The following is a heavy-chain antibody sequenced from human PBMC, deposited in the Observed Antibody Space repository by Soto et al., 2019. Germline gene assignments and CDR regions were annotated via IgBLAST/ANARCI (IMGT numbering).Heavy chain of an antibody. Sequence: GESLKISCKISGKPFTSFWVVWVRQMPGRGLEWMGNIYPGDSDTRYTPPFQGQVTISADRSTNTAYLQWRSLQASDTALYYCAKQDDRGALEIWGQGTKVTVSS. J-gene: IGHJ3*02. V-gene: IGHV5-51*01. CDR2: IYPGDSDT. CDR3: AKQDDRGALEI. CDR1: GKPFTSFW. D-gene: IGHD3-22*01.